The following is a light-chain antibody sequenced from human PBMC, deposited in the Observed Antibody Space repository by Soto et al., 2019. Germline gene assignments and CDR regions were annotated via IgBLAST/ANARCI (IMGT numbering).Light chain of an antibody. CDR3: QKCDAAPFT. CDR1: QAIRNN. CDR2: SAS. V-gene: IGKV1-27*01. J-gene: IGKJ3*01. Sequence: DFQMTQSPSSLSASVGDRVTITCRASQAIRNNLAWYQQKPGKLPQLLIYSASTLQSGVPSRFSGSGSGTDFTLTISSLQPEDVGTYYCQKCDAAPFTFGPGTKVDIK.